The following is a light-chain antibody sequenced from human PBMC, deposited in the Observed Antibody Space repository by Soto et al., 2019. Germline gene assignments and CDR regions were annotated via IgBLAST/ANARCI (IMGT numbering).Light chain of an antibody. Sequence: QSVLTQPPSVSGAPGQRVTISCTGSSSNIGAGYDVHWYQQLPGTAPKLLISSNNNRPSGVPDRFSGSKSGNTASLTISGLQAEDEADYYCCSYAGNYNYVFGTGTKVTVL. V-gene: IGLV1-40*01. J-gene: IGLJ1*01. CDR1: SSNIGAGYD. CDR3: CSYAGNYNYV. CDR2: SNN.